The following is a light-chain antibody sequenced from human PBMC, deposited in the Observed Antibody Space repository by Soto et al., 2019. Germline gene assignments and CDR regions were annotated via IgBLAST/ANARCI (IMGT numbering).Light chain of an antibody. Sequence: QSVLTQPPSASGTPGQRVTISCSGSRSKIGSNTVNWYQQLPGTAPKLLIYSNNQRPSGVPDRFSGSKSGTSASLAISGLQSEDEADYYCAAWDDSLTGYVFGTGSKLTVL. CDR3: AAWDDSLTGYV. CDR2: SNN. V-gene: IGLV1-44*01. CDR1: RSKIGSNT. J-gene: IGLJ1*01.